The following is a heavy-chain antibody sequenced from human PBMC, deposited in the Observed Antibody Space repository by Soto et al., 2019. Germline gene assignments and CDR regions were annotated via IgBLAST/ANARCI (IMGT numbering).Heavy chain of an antibody. J-gene: IGHJ4*02. CDR1: GGSISSSSYY. CDR2: IYYSGST. Sequence: PSETLSLTCTVSGGSISSSSYYWGWIRQPPGKGLEWIGGIYYSGSTYYNPSLKSRVTISVDTSKNQFSLKLSSVTAADTAVYYCARISSSGYSHWGQGTLVTVSS. D-gene: IGHD3-22*01. V-gene: IGHV4-39*01. CDR3: ARISSSGYSH.